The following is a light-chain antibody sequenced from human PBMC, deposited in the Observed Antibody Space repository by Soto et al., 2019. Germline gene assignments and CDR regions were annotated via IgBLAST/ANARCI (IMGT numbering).Light chain of an antibody. J-gene: IGKJ2*01. CDR3: HTYNSYSLHT. V-gene: IGKV1-5*01. CDR1: QSVSRR. CDR2: DAS. Sequence: DIQMTQSPSTLSASVGDRITITCRASQSVSRRLAWFQQKPGKAPKLLIYDASSLESGVPSRFSGRGSGTEFTLTISSLQPDDFATYYCHTYNSYSLHTFGPGTNLEIK.